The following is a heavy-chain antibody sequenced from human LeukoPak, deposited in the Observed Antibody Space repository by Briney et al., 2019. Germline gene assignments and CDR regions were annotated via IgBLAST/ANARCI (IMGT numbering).Heavy chain of an antibody. V-gene: IGHV3-30*18. CDR1: GFTFSSYG. J-gene: IGHJ4*02. D-gene: IGHD2-15*01. Sequence: GGSLRLSCAASGFTFSSYGMHWVRQAPGKGLEWVAVISYDGSNKYYADSVKGRFTISRDNSKNPLYLQMNSLRAEDTAVYYCAKGLPYCSGGSCYLGTLIDYWGQGTLVTVSS. CDR2: ISYDGSNK. CDR3: AKGLPYCSGGSCYLGTLIDY.